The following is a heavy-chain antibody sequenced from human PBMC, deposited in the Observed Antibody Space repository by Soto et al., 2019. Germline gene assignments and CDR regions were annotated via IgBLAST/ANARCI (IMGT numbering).Heavy chain of an antibody. Sequence: GGSLRLSCVASGFTFGSCGMNWVRQAPGKGLEWVAGVSPHGANTYYADSVRGRFIISRDDSRNTVSLDMNSLRGEDSAVYYCAPDGAKTTWNFDYWGQGTVVTVFS. CDR1: GFTFGSCG. CDR3: APDGAKTTWNFDY. D-gene: IGHD1-1*01. CDR2: VSPHGANT. V-gene: IGHV3-23*01. J-gene: IGHJ4*02.